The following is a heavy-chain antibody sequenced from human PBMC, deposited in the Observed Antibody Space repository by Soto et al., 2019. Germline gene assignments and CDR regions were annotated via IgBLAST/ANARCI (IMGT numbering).Heavy chain of an antibody. V-gene: IGHV4-59*08. Sequence: SETLSLTCTVSGDSISAYSWSWVRQPPGKGLEWIGNIHYNGNTKYNPSLKSRVSMSVDTSKNQFSLRLISVTAADTAVYYCASMGYHYGSGSYPLDYWGQGTLVTVSS. D-gene: IGHD3-10*01. CDR2: IHYNGNT. J-gene: IGHJ4*02. CDR3: ASMGYHYGSGSYPLDY. CDR1: GDSISAYS.